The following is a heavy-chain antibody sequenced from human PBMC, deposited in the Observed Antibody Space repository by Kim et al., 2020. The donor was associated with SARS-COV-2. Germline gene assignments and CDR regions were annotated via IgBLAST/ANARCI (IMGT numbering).Heavy chain of an antibody. Sequence: ASVKVSCKASGYTFTSYGISWVRQAPGQGLEWMGWISAYNGNKNYAQKLQGRVTMTTDTSTSTAYMELRSLRSDDTAVYYCARGSIPDGNHWFDPWGQGTLVTVSS. J-gene: IGHJ5*02. CDR1: GYTFTSYG. CDR3: ARGSIPDGNHWFDP. D-gene: IGHD2-21*01. CDR2: ISAYNGNK. V-gene: IGHV1-18*04.